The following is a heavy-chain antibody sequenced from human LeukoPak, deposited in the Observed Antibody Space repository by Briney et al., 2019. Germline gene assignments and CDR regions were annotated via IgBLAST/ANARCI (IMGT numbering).Heavy chain of an antibody. V-gene: IGHV1-2*02. J-gene: IGHJ4*02. CDR3: ARPGYSGYDLGY. CDR1: GYTFTGYY. Sequence: ASVKVSRKASGYTFTGYYMHWVRQAPGQGLEWMGWINPNNGGTNYAQKFQGRVTMTRDTSISTAYMELSRLRSDDTAVYYCARPGYSGYDLGYWGQGTLVTVSS. CDR2: INPNNGGT. D-gene: IGHD5-12*01.